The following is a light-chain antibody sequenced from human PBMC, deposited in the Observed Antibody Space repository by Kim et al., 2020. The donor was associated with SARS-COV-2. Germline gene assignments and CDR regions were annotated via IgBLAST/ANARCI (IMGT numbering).Light chain of an antibody. CDR1: QSVSSSN. J-gene: IGKJ2*01. Sequence: SPGEGATLSCRASQSVSSSNLAWYQQKPGQPPRLLIYDASKRATDIPARFSGSGSGTDFTLTISRLEPEDFAVYYCQQRSSWPPYTFGQGTKLEI. CDR2: DAS. CDR3: QQRSSWPPYT. V-gene: IGKV3-11*01.